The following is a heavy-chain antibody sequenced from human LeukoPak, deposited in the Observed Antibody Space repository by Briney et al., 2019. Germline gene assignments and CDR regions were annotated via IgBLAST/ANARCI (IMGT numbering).Heavy chain of an antibody. CDR3: ARGSSSSYNWFDP. J-gene: IGHJ5*02. D-gene: IGHD6-13*01. Sequence: SETLSLTCTVSGGSISSYYWSWIRQPPGKGLEWIGYIYYSGSTNYNPSLKSRVTISVDTSKNQFSLKLSSVTAADTAIYRCARGSSSSYNWFDPWGQGTLVTVSS. CDR1: GGSISSYY. CDR2: IYYSGST. V-gene: IGHV4-59*01.